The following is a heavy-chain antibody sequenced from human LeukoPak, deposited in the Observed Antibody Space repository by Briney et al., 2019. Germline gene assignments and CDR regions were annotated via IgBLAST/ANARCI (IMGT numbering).Heavy chain of an antibody. V-gene: IGHV3-7*03. CDR1: GFSFTTYW. D-gene: IGHD3-22*01. J-gene: IGHJ4*02. CDR2: INQDGTEK. CDR3: AKDAADSSVQGY. Sequence: GGSLRLSCAASGFSFTTYWMSWVRQAPGKGLEWVANINQDGTEKYYVDSVKGRFTISRDNAKSSLYLQMNSLRAEDTAVYYCAKDAADSSVQGYWGQGTLVTVSS.